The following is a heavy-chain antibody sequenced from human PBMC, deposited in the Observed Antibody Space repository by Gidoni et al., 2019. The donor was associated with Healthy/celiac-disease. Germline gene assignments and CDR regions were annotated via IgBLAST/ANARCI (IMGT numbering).Heavy chain of an antibody. CDR2: IYYSGST. J-gene: IGHJ6*02. CDR3: ARDRERSAQRGYDYGMDV. D-gene: IGHD6-25*01. Sequence: QVQLQESGPGLVKPSQNLSLTCTVSGGSISSGGYYWSWIRQHPGKGLEWIGYIYYSGSTYYNPSLKGRVTISVDTSKNQFSLKLSSVTAADTAVYYCARDRERSAQRGYDYGMDVWGQGTTVTVSS. CDR1: GGSISSGGYY. V-gene: IGHV4-31*03.